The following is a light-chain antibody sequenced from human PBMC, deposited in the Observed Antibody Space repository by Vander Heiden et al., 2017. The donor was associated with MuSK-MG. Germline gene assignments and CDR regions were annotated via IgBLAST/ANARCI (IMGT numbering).Light chain of an antibody. Sequence: EIVMTHSLDTLSVSPGERAPLSSRASRDVGTNLAWYQQKPGQAPRLLISGASTRATGIPDRFSGSGYGKDFTLTISSLQSAEFAIYYCQQYKNGHPPMYTVGQGTKLEIK. V-gene: IGKV3D-15*01. CDR3: QQYKNGHPPMYT. CDR1: RDVGTN. CDR2: GAS. J-gene: IGKJ2*01.